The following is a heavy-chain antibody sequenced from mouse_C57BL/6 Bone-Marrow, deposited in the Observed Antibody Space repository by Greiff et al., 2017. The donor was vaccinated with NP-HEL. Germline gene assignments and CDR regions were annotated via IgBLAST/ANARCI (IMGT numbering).Heavy chain of an antibody. V-gene: IGHV5-17*01. CDR3: ARLTTVVAFDY. J-gene: IGHJ2*01. CDR1: GFTFSDYG. Sequence: EVQGVESGGGLVKPGGSLKLSCAASGFTFSDYGMHWVRQAPEKGLEWVAYISIGSSTIYYAHTVKGRFTITRDNAKNTLFLQMSSLRSEDTAMYYCARLTTVVAFDYWGRGPTLTVSS. CDR2: ISIGSSTI. D-gene: IGHD1-1*01.